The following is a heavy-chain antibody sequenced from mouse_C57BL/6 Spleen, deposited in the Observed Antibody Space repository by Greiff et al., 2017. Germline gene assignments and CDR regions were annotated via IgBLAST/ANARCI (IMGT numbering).Heavy chain of an antibody. D-gene: IGHD1-1*01. CDR1: GYTFTSYW. CDR2: IDPSDSYT. J-gene: IGHJ2*01. CDR3: ARKEDYGSVDY. Sequence: VQLQQPGAELVRPGTSVKLSCKASGYTFTSYWMHWVKQRPGQGLEWIGVIDPSDSYTNYNQKFKGKATLTVDTSSSTAYMQLSSLTSEDSAVYYCARKEDYGSVDYWGQGTTLTVSS. V-gene: IGHV1-59*01.